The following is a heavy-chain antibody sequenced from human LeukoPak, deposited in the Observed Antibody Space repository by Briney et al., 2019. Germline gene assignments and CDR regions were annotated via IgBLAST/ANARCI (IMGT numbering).Heavy chain of an antibody. CDR1: GFTFSSYG. V-gene: IGHV3-30*03. CDR3: ARASN. D-gene: IGHD2-2*01. J-gene: IGHJ4*02. CDR2: ISYDGSNK. Sequence: GRSLRLSCAASGFTFSSYGMHWVRQAPGKGLEWVAVISYDGSNKYYADSVKGRFTISRDNSKNTLYLQMGSLRAEDMAVYYCARASNWGQGTLVTVSS.